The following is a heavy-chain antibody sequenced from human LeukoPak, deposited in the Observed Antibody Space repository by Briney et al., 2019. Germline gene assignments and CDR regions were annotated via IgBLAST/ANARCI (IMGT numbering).Heavy chain of an antibody. J-gene: IGHJ6*03. CDR3: VRLAALRGFYYYMDV. Sequence: LETLSLTCSVSGYSISSGYYWGWIRQPPGKGLEWVANVYRDGNTYHSPSLESRVTISVDTSKNLFSLKLSSLSAADTAVYYCVRLAALRGFYYYMDVWGKGTAVTVSS. D-gene: IGHD6-25*01. CDR1: GYSISSGYY. V-gene: IGHV4-38-2*01. CDR2: VYRDGNT.